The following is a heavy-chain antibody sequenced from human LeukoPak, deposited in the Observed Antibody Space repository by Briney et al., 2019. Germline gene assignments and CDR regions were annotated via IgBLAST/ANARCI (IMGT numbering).Heavy chain of an antibody. CDR1: GFTFSDHY. J-gene: IGHJ4*02. CDR2: SRNKPNAYTT. V-gene: IGHV3-72*01. CDR3: ARGAYCSGAPCPAPSDY. Sequence: PGGSLRLSCAASGFTFSDHYMDWVRQTPGKGLEWVARSRNKPNAYTTEYAASVKGRFTISRDDSKNSLYLQMNSLRTEDTAVYYCARGAYCSGAPCPAPSDYWGQGTLVTVSS. D-gene: IGHD2-21*01.